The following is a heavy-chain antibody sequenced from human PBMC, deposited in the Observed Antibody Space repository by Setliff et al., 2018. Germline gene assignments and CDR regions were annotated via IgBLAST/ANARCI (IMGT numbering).Heavy chain of an antibody. J-gene: IGHJ6*02. CDR3: VRDRTAYSYGLDV. Sequence: SETLSLTCTVYGVSFSDYYWGWVRQSPGKGLEWIGYIYHNGNTNFNPSLKTRVTMSVDTSKNQFALNLRSVTAADAAVYYCVRDRTAYSYGLDVWGQGTTVTVSS. D-gene: IGHD5-18*01. CDR1: GVSFSDYY. CDR2: IYHNGNT. V-gene: IGHV4-59*01.